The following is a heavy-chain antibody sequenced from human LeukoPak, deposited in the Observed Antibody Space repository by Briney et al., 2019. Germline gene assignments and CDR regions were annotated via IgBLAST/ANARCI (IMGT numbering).Heavy chain of an antibody. CDR3: AKDGEGYGDY. CDR2: ISWDGGST. J-gene: IGHJ4*02. V-gene: IGHV3-43*01. Sequence: GGSLRLSCAASGFTFDDYTMHWVRQAPGKGLEWVSLISWDGGSTYYADSVKGRFTISRDSSKNTLYLQMNSLRAEDTAVYYCAKDGEGYGDYWGQGTLVTVSS. D-gene: IGHD5-12*01. CDR1: GFTFDDYT.